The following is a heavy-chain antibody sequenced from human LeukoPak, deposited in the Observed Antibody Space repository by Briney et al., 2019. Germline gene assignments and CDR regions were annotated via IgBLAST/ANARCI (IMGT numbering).Heavy chain of an antibody. CDR2: IRYDGSNK. V-gene: IGHV3-30*02. D-gene: IGHD5-18*01. J-gene: IGHJ4*02. CDR3: ARADWDTAMIDY. CDR1: GFTFSSYG. Sequence: GGSLRLSCAASGFTFSSYGMHWVRQAPGKGLEWVAFIRYDGSNKYYADSVKGRFTISRDNAKNSLYLQMNSLRAEDTAVYYCARADWDTAMIDYWGQGTLVTVSS.